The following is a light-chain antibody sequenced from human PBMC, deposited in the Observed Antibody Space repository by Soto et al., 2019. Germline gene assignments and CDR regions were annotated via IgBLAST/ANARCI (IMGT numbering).Light chain of an antibody. Sequence: QSVLTQPASVSGSPGQSITIACTRTSSDVGGYNHVSWYQVHPGKAPRLVIYDVSIRPPAVSDRFSGSTSGNTASLTISGLQAEDEADYYCSSYTATRTVVFGGGTKVTVL. J-gene: IGLJ3*02. V-gene: IGLV2-14*03. CDR2: DVS. CDR3: SSYTATRTVV. CDR1: SSDVGGYNH.